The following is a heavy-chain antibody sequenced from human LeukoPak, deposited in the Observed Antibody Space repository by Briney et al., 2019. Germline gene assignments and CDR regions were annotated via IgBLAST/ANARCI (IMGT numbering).Heavy chain of an antibody. V-gene: IGHV3-30-3*01. CDR1: GFTFSSYA. CDR2: ISYDGSNK. J-gene: IGHJ4*02. CDR3: ARDPDYGDQHDQPLDY. D-gene: IGHD4-17*01. Sequence: PGGSLRLSCAASGFTFSSYAMHWVRQAPGKGLEWVAVISYDGSNKYYADSVKGRFTISRDNSKNTLYLQMNSLRAEDTAVYYCARDPDYGDQHDQPLDYWGQGTLVTVSS.